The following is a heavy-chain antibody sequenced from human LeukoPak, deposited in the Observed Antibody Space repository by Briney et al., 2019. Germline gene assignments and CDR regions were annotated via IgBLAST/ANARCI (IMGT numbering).Heavy chain of an antibody. J-gene: IGHJ6*03. CDR2: VRYDGSKK. V-gene: IGHV3-30*02. Sequence: PGRSLRLSCAASGFTFDDYAMHWVRQAPGKGLEWVAFVRYDGSKKYYTNSVKGRFTISRDNSKNTLYLQMNSLRAEDTAVYYCAKDQKRGYSYGYLFYYYYMDVWGKGTTVTISS. CDR1: GFTFDDYA. D-gene: IGHD5-18*01. CDR3: AKDQKRGYSYGYLFYYYYMDV.